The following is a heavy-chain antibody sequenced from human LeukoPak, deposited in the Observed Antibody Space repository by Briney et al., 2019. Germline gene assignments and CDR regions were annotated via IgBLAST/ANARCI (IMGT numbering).Heavy chain of an antibody. V-gene: IGHV3-72*01. CDR3: ARGASRASPYYYHALDV. Sequence: GGSLGLSCVASGFTFSDHYMDWVRQAPGKGLEWVARIRDKANSYTTEYAASVKGRYTISRDDSRNSLFLQMNSLKTEDTAVYYCARGASRASPYYYHALDVWGQGTAVTVFS. CDR1: GFTFSDHY. D-gene: IGHD2-2*01. J-gene: IGHJ6*02. CDR2: IRDKANSYTT.